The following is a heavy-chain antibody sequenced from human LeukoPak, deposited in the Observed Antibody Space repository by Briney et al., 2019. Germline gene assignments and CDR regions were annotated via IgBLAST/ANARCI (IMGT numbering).Heavy chain of an antibody. J-gene: IGHJ4*02. CDR2: ISGSGDTT. CDR3: AKDPRSSYYYGSGSGFDY. V-gene: IGHV3-23*01. CDR1: GFTFSSFA. Sequence: GGSLRLSCAASGFTFSSFAMNWVRQAPGKGLEWVSIISGSGDTTHYTDSVKGRFTVSRDNSKNTLYLQMNSLRAEDTAVYYCAKDPRSSYYYGSGSGFDYWGQGTLVTVSS. D-gene: IGHD3-10*01.